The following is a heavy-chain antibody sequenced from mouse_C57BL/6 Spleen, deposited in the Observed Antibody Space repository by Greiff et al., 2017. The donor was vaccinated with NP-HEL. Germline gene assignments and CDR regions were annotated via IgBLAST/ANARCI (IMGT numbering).Heavy chain of an antibody. V-gene: IGHV1-26*01. Sequence: VQLQQSGPELVKPGASVKISCKASGYTFTDYYMNWVKQSHGKSLEWIGDINPNNGGTSYNQKFKGKATLTVDKSSSTAYMELRSLTSEDSAVYYCARSYGWDYYAMDYWGQGTSVTVSS. CDR3: ARSYGWDYYAMDY. J-gene: IGHJ4*01. CDR1: GYTFTDYY. CDR2: INPNNGGT. D-gene: IGHD1-1*01.